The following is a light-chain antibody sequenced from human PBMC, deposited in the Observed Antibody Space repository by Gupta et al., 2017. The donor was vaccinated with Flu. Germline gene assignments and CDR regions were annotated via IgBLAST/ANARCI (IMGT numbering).Light chain of an antibody. V-gene: IGKV2-28*01. CDR3: IQGLQTPAA. Sequence: DVVMTQSPLSLPVTAGESASISCRSSQSLMHSNGKNYLDWYLQKPGQSPQLLMYLGSNRASGVPDRFSGSGSGTDFTLKISRVEAEDVGVYYCIQGLQTPAAFGQGTRLEIK. J-gene: IGKJ5*01. CDR2: LGS. CDR1: QSLMHSNGKNY.